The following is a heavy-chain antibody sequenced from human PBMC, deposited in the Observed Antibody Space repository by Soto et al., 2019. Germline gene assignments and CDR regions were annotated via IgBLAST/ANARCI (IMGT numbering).Heavy chain of an antibody. J-gene: IGHJ5*02. CDR1: VGSISSYY. Sequence: PSETLCITCTFSVGSISSYYWSWIRQPPGKGLEWIGYIYYSGSTNYNPSLKSRVTISVDTSTNQFSLKLSSVTAAETAVYYCASLRGGFDPWGQGTLVTVS. CDR2: IYYSGST. V-gene: IGHV4-59*01. D-gene: IGHD3-10*01. CDR3: ASLRGGFDP.